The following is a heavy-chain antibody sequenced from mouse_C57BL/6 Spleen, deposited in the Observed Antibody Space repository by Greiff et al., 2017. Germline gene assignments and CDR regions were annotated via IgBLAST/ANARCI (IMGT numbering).Heavy chain of an antibody. CDR1: GYTFTSYW. D-gene: IGHD1-1*01. CDR2: IDPSDSYT. Sequence: VQLQQPGAELVMPGASVKLSCKASGYTFTSYWMHWVKQRPGQGLEWIGEIDPSDSYTNYNQKFKGKSTLTVDKSSSTAYMQLSSLTSEDSAVYYCARYNYGSLWYFDVWGTGTTVTVSS. CDR3: ARYNYGSLWYFDV. V-gene: IGHV1-69*01. J-gene: IGHJ1*03.